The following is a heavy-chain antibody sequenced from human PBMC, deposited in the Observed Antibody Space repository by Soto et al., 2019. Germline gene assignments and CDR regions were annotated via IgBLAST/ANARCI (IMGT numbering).Heavy chain of an antibody. J-gene: IGHJ6*04. V-gene: IGHV3-30*03. Sequence: PGGSLRLSCAASGFTFTSYGMHWVRQAPGKGLEWMALILHDGSAEYYADSVKGRFTISRDNSKNTLYLQMNSLRAEDTAVYYCARSREGYSFYFYYGMDGWGEGTTVTVSS. D-gene: IGHD4-4*01. CDR2: ILHDGSAE. CDR3: ARSREGYSFYFYYGMDG. CDR1: GFTFTSYG.